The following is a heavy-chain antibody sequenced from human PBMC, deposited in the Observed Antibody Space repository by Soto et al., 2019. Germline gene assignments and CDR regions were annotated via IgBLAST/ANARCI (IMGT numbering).Heavy chain of an antibody. J-gene: IGHJ6*03. Sequence: TSETLSLTCTVSGGSISSYYSSWIRQPPGKRLEWIGYVYYSGSTNYNPSLKSRVTISVDTSKNQFSLKLSSVTAADTAVYYCTRDRAISTAGHYYYYMDVWGKGATVTVSS. CDR3: TRDRAISTAGHYYYYMDV. V-gene: IGHV4-59*01. CDR1: GGSISSYY. CDR2: VYYSGST. D-gene: IGHD6-13*01.